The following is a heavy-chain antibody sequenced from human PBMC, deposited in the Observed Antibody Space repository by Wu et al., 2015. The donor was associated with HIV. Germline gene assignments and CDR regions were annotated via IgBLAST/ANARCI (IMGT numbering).Heavy chain of an antibody. D-gene: IGHD2-2*01. CDR1: GGTFSSFS. CDR3: ARGFSSTWYDFFDS. V-gene: IGHV1-69*05. J-gene: IGHJ4*03. CDR2: IIPLFGTA. Sequence: QVQLVQSGAEVKKPGSSVKVSCKASGGTFSSFSISWVRQAPGQGLEWMGGIIPLFGTAHSAQRFRDRVTVTTDDSMATAYMELNSLTSDDTAVYYCARGFSSTWYDFFDSWGRGNGWSPSPQ.